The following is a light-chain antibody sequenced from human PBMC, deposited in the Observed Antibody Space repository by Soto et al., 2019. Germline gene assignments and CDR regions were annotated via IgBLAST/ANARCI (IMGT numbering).Light chain of an antibody. V-gene: IGKV3-20*01. CDR3: QQYGSSPRT. CDR1: QSVSSSY. Sequence: EIVLTQSPGPLSLSPGERATLSCRASQSVSSSYLAWYQQKPGQAPRLLIYGASSRATGIPDRFSGSGSGTDFTLTISRLEPEDFAVYYCQQYGSSPRTFGQGTKVEMK. CDR2: GAS. J-gene: IGKJ1*01.